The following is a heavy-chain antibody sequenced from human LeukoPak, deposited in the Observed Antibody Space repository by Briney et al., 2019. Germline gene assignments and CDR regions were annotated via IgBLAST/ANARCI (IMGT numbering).Heavy chain of an antibody. D-gene: IGHD4-17*01. CDR2: IYSGGST. Sequence: PGGSLRLSCAASGFTVSSNYMSWVRQAPGKGLEWVSVIYSGGSTYYADSVKGRFTISRDNSKNTLYLRMNSLRAEDTAVYYCARGRGNGDYDYDAFDIWGQGTMVTVSS. CDR1: GFTVSSNY. J-gene: IGHJ3*02. V-gene: IGHV3-66*02. CDR3: ARGRGNGDYDYDAFDI.